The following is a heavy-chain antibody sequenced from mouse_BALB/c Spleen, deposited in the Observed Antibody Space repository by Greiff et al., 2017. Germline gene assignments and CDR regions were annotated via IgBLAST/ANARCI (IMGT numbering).Heavy chain of an antibody. Sequence: VQLKESGGGLVQPGGSRKLSCAASGFTFSSFGMHWVRQAPEKGLEWVAYISSGSSTIYYADTVKGRFTISRDNPKNTLFLQMTSLRSEDTAMYYCAREILPYAMDYWGQGTSVTGSS. CDR3: AREILPYAMDY. CDR1: GFTFSSFG. CDR2: ISSGSSTI. J-gene: IGHJ4*01. V-gene: IGHV5-17*02.